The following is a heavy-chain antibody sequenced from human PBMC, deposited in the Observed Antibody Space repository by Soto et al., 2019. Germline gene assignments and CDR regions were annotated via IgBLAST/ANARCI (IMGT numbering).Heavy chain of an antibody. Sequence: GGSLRLSCAASGFTFSSYAMSWVRQAPGKGLEWVSAISGSGGSTYYADSVKGRFTISRDNSKNTLYLQMNSLRAEDTAVYYCAKDPVVPAAPSNWFDPWGQGTLVTVS. CDR2: ISGSGGST. D-gene: IGHD2-2*01. J-gene: IGHJ5*02. CDR1: GFTFSSYA. CDR3: AKDPVVPAAPSNWFDP. V-gene: IGHV3-23*01.